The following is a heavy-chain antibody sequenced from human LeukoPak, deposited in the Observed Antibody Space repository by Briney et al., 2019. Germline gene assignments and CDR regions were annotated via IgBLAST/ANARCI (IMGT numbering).Heavy chain of an antibody. J-gene: IGHJ4*02. CDR3: ARREYYFDY. CDR2: IYYNGST. CDR1: GGSISSYY. Sequence: PSETLSPTCTVSGGSISSYYWSWIRQPPGKGLEWIGYIYYNGSTNYNPSLKSRVTISVDTSKNQFSLKLSSVTAADTAVYYCARREYYFDYWGQGTLVTVSS. D-gene: IGHD5-24*01. V-gene: IGHV4-59*01.